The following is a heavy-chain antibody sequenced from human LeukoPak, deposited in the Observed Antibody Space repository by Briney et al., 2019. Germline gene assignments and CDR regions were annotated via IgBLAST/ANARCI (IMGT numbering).Heavy chain of an antibody. CDR3: TTDWTVRYDSSGRDFDY. V-gene: IGHV3-15*01. CDR1: GFTFSNAW. CDR2: IKSKTDGGTT. J-gene: IGHJ4*02. Sequence: GGSLRLSCAASGFTFSNAWMSWVRQAPGKGLEWVGRIKSKTDGGTTDYAAPVKGRFTISRDDSKNTLYLQMNSLKTEDTAVYYCTTDWTVRYDSSGRDFDYWGQGTLVTVSS. D-gene: IGHD3-22*01.